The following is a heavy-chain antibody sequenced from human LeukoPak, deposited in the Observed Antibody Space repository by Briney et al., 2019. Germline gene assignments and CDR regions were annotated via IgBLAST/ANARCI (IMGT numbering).Heavy chain of an antibody. CDR2: ISYDGSNK. J-gene: IGHJ4*02. V-gene: IGHV3-30-3*01. Sequence: GGSLRLSCAASGFTFSSYAMHWVRQAPGKGLEWVAVISYDGSNKYYADSVKGRFTISRDNSKNTLYLQMNSLRAEDTAVYYCARTYCSSTSCPVGYWGQGTLVTVSS. D-gene: IGHD2-2*01. CDR3: ARTYCSSTSCPVGY. CDR1: GFTFSSYA.